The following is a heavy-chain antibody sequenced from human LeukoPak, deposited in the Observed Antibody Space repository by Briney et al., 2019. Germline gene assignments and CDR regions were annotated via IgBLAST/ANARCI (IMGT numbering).Heavy chain of an antibody. CDR2: ISSSGSTI. Sequence: QPGGSLRLSCAASGFTFSSYEMNWVRQAPGKGLEWVSYISSSGSTIYYADSVKGRFTISRDNAKNSLYLQMNSLGAEDTAVYYCARDPGSGWCFDYWGQGTLVTVSS. J-gene: IGHJ4*02. CDR3: ARDPGSGWCFDY. D-gene: IGHD6-19*01. V-gene: IGHV3-48*03. CDR1: GFTFSSYE.